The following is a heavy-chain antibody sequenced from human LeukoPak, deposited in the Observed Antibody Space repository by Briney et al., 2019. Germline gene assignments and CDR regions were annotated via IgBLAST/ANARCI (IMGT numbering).Heavy chain of an antibody. V-gene: IGHV4-39*01. CDR2: IYYSGTA. CDR1: GGSISNSNYY. Sequence: HPSETLSLTCTVSGGSISNSNYYWDWIRQSPEKGLEWIGSIYYSGTAYYSASLKGRVTIFIDTSNNQFSLNLRSLTAADTSVYYCARRVARNDAFDIWGQGTLVTVSS. CDR3: ARRVARNDAFDI. J-gene: IGHJ3*02. D-gene: IGHD2-15*01.